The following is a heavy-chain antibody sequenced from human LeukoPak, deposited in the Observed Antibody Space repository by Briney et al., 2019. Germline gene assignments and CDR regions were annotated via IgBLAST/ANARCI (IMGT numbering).Heavy chain of an antibody. CDR2: ISWNSGSI. V-gene: IGHV3-9*01. CDR3: AKAKGVIPAATRPATYYYYYGMDV. D-gene: IGHD2-2*01. J-gene: IGHJ6*02. CDR1: GFTLDDYA. Sequence: GGSLRLSCAASGFTLDDYAMHWVRPAPGKGLEWVSGISWNSGSIGYADSVKGRFTISRDNAKHSLYLQMNSLRAEDTALYYCAKAKGVIPAATRPATYYYYYGMDVWGQGTTVTVSS.